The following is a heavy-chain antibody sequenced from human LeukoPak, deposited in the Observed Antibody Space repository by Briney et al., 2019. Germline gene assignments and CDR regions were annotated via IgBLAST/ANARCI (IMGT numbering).Heavy chain of an antibody. J-gene: IGHJ5*02. Sequence: SETLSLTCTVSSGSISSYYWSWIRQPPGKGLEWIGYIYYSGSTNYNPSLKSRVTISVDTSKNQFSLKLRSVTAADTAVYYCARDGVVGATMEYNWFDPWGQGTLVTVSS. CDR3: ARDGVVGATMEYNWFDP. V-gene: IGHV4-59*01. D-gene: IGHD1-26*01. CDR2: IYYSGST. CDR1: SGSISSYY.